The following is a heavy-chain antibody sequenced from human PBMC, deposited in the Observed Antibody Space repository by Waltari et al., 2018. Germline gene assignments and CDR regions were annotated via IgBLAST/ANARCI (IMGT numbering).Heavy chain of an antibody. CDR2: IKQDGSEQ. V-gene: IGHV3-7*01. Sequence: EVQLVESGGGLVQPGGSLRLSCAASVSSFISCWLTWGRQTPGKGLEWVANIKQDGSEQNYVDSVKGRFTISRDNANNSLHLQMHSLRAEDTAVYSCARESSSFSNYISYGMDVWGQGTTVTVAS. D-gene: IGHD4-4*01. CDR3: ARESSSFSNYISYGMDV. CDR1: VSSFISCW. J-gene: IGHJ6*02.